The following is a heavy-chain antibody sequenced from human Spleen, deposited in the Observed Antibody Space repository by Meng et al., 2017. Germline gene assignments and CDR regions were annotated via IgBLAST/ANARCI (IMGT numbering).Heavy chain of an antibody. CDR1: GYTFTGYY. D-gene: IGHD1-26*01. V-gene: IGHV1-2*06. J-gene: IGHJ4*02. CDR3: ARDLDFTQVGAGDFDY. Sequence: QVLVVQSGAEVKKPGASVKVSCKASGYTFTGYYMHWVRQAPGQGLEWMGRINPNSGGTNYAQKFQGRVTMTRDTSISTAYMELSRLRSDDTAVYYCARDLDFTQVGAGDFDYWGQGTLVTVSS. CDR2: INPNSGGT.